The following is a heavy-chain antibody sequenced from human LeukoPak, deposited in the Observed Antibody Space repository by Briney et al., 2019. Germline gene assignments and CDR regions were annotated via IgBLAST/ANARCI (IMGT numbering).Heavy chain of an antibody. D-gene: IGHD5-18*01. V-gene: IGHV3-30-3*01. CDR3: ARDAGYGYWVADY. J-gene: IGHJ4*02. Sequence: GGSLRLSCAASGFTFSSYAMHWVRQAPGKGLEWVAVISYDGSIKYYADSVKGRFTISRDNAKNSLYLQMNSLRAEDTAVYYCARDAGYGYWVADYWGQGTLVTVSS. CDR1: GFTFSSYA. CDR2: ISYDGSIK.